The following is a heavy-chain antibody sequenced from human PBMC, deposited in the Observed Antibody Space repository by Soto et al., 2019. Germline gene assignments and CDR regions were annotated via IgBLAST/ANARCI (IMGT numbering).Heavy chain of an antibody. Sequence: EVQLLESGGGLVQPGGSLRLSCAASGFTFRNYAMNWVRQAPGKGLEWVSRITTSGAGPYYADSVKGRFTNSRDHSKNTLYLQMNSLRAEDTAVYYCAKAVDYDFWSGFDFWGQGTLVTVSS. CDR2: ITTSGAGP. D-gene: IGHD3-3*01. J-gene: IGHJ4*02. CDR1: GFTFRNYA. V-gene: IGHV3-23*01. CDR3: AKAVDYDFWSGFDF.